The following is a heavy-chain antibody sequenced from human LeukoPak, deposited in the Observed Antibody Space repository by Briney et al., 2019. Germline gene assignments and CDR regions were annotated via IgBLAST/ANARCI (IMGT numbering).Heavy chain of an antibody. Sequence: GGSLRLSCAASGFTLSNYSMNWVRQAPGKGLEWVSYISRSSSIIYYADSVKGRFTISRDNAKNSLYLQMNSLRAEDTAVYYCARTYSGSEKAFDIWGQGTMVTVSS. J-gene: IGHJ3*02. D-gene: IGHD1-26*01. CDR3: ARTYSGSEKAFDI. CDR2: ISRSSSII. CDR1: GFTLSNYS. V-gene: IGHV3-48*04.